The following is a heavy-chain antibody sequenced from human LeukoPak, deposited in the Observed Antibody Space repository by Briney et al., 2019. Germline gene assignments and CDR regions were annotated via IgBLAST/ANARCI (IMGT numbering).Heavy chain of an antibody. CDR3: ARRATLYYFDY. CDR1: GGSISSYY. J-gene: IGHJ4*02. Sequence: SETLSLTCTVSGGSISSYYWSWIRQPPGEGLEWIGYIYYSGSTYYNPSLKSRVTISVDTSKNQFSLKLSSVTAADTAVYYCARRATLYYFDYWGQGTLVTVSS. V-gene: IGHV4-59*12. CDR2: IYYSGST.